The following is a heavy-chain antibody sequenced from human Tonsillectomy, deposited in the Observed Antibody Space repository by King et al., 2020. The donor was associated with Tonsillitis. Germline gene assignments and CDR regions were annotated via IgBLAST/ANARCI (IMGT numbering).Heavy chain of an antibody. CDR2: IYYSGST. D-gene: IGHD3-22*01. J-gene: IGHJ3*02. CDR1: GGSISSYY. V-gene: IGHV4-59*01. Sequence: QLQESGPGLVKPSETLSLTCTVSGGSISSYYWSWIRQPPGKGLEWIGYIYYSGSTNYNPSLKSRVTISVDTSKNQFSLKLSSVTAVDTAVYYCARLGAFDYYDSSGLDAFDIWGQGTMVTVSS. CDR3: ARLGAFDYYDSSGLDAFDI.